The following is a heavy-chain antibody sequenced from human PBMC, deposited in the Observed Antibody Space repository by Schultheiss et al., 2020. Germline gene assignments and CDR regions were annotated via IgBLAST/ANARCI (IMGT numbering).Heavy chain of an antibody. CDR3: ATQGRGATVTTNWFDP. D-gene: IGHD4-11*01. Sequence: SHTLSLTCAVYGGSFSGYYWSRIRQPPGKGLEWIGEINHSGSTNYNPSLKSRVTISVETSKNQFSLKLSSVTAADTAVYYCATQGRGATVTTNWFDPWGQGTLVTVSS. J-gene: IGHJ5*02. CDR1: GGSFSGYY. CDR2: INHSGST. V-gene: IGHV4-34*01.